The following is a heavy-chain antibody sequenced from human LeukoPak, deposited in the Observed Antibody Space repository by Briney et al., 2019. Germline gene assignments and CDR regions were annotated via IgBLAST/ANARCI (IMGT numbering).Heavy chain of an antibody. CDR3: ARDGGPIWVSETQYDYFDY. Sequence: GRSLRLSCAASGFTFSSYAMHWVRQAPGKGLEWVAVISYDGSNKYYADSVKGRFTISRDNSKNTLYLQMNSLRAEDTAVYYCARDGGPIWVSETQYDYFDYWGQGTLVTVSS. J-gene: IGHJ4*02. V-gene: IGHV3-30-3*01. CDR1: GFTFSSYA. CDR2: ISYDGSNK. D-gene: IGHD1-14*01.